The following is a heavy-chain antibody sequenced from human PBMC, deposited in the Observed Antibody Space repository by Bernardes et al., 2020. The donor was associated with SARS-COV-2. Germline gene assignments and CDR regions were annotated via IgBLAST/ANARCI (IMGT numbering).Heavy chain of an antibody. CDR1: GFSLSPSGEG. CDR2: IYWDDDK. J-gene: IGHJ4*01. CDR3: AHRRQTITVSTIFDY. Sequence: SGVTLSKPTQTLTLTCLFSGFSLSPSGEGVGWIRQPPGKALEWLAVIYWDDDKRYSPTLTSRLSITKDTSKNEVVLRMTNMDPVDTATYYCAHRRQTITVSTIFDYWGLGTLVTVSS. V-gene: IGHV2-5*02. D-gene: IGHD6-19*01.